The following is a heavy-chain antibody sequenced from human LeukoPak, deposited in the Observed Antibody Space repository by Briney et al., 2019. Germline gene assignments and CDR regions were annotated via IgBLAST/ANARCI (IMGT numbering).Heavy chain of an antibody. CDR3: AKDSSSWYSKYYFDY. CDR2: ISYDGSNK. J-gene: IGHJ4*02. Sequence: GGSLRLSCAVSGFTFDDYAMHWVRQVPGKGLEWVAVISYDGSNKYYADSVKGRFTISRDNSKNTLYLQMNSLRAEDTAVYYCAKDSSSWYSKYYFDYWGQGTLVTVSS. D-gene: IGHD6-13*01. CDR1: GFTFDDYA. V-gene: IGHV3-30*18.